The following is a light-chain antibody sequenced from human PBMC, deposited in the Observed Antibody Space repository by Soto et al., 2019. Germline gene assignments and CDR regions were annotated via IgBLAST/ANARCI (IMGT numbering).Light chain of an antibody. V-gene: IGLV1-47*01. J-gene: IGLJ1*01. CDR2: RNN. CDR1: SSNNGSNY. CDR3: AAWDDSLSGYV. Sequence: QSALTQPPSASGTPGQRVTISCSGSSSNNGSNYVYWYQQLPGTAPKLLSHRNNQRPSGVPDRFSGSKSGTSASLATSGLRSEDEGDYYCAAWDDSLSGYVFGTGTKVTVL.